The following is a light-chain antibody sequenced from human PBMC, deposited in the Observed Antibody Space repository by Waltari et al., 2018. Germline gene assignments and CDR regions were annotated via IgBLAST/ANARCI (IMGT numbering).Light chain of an antibody. CDR3: NSRDSSGNHPS. CDR1: SPRSYY. J-gene: IGLJ3*02. Sequence: SSELTQDPAVSVALGQTVRITCQGDSPRSYYASWYQQKPGQAPVLVIYGKNNRPSGVPDRFSGSSSGNTASLTITGAQAEDEADYYCNSRDSSGNHPSFGGGTKLTVL. V-gene: IGLV3-19*01. CDR2: GKN.